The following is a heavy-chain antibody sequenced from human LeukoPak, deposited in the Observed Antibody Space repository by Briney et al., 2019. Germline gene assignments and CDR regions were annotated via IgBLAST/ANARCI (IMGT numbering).Heavy chain of an antibody. J-gene: IGHJ4*02. D-gene: IGHD2-15*01. CDR1: GFTFSSYA. CDR3: AKVTGVVVAAYKHYFDY. V-gene: IGHV3-23*01. CDR2: VSGSGGST. Sequence: PGGSLRLSCAASGFTFSSYAMSWVRQAPGKGLEWVSAVSGSGGSTYYADSVKGRFTISRDNSKNTLYLQMNSLRAEDTAVYYCAKVTGVVVAAYKHYFDYWGQGTLVTVSS.